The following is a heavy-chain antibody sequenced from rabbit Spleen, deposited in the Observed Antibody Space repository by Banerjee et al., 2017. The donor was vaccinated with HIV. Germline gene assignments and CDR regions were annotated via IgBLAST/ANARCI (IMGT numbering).Heavy chain of an antibody. Sequence: ELVESGGGLVQAGESLKLSCKASGIDFSSYGLSWVRQAPGKGPEWIAYIYPGFGIRNYANSVKGRFTISSDNAQNTVFLQMTSLTASDTATYFCVRGGASTSGYPNLWGQGTLVTVS. J-gene: IGHJ4*01. V-gene: IGHV1S47*01. D-gene: IGHD1-1*01. CDR1: GIDFSSYG. CDR3: VRGGASTSGYPNL. CDR2: IYPGFGIR.